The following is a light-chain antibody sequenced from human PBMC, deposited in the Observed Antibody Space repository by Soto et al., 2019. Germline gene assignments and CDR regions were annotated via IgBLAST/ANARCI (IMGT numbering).Light chain of an antibody. J-gene: IGLJ7*01. CDR3: AAWDVSLVV. V-gene: IGLV1-44*01. Sequence: QSVLTQPPSASGTPGQRVTISCSGSSSNIGTNTVIWYQQLPGAAPKLLIYSDNQRTSGVPDRFSGSKSGTSASLAISGLQSEDEADYYCAAWDVSLVVFGGGTQLTVL. CDR2: SDN. CDR1: SSNIGTNT.